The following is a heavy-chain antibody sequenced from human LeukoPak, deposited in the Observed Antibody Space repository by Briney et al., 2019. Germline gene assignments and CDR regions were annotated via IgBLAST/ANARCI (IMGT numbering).Heavy chain of an antibody. J-gene: IGHJ4*02. D-gene: IGHD1-26*01. CDR1: GFTFSSYS. Sequence: GSLRLSFAASGFTFSSYSMNRVRQAPGKGLEWGSSISSSSRYIYYADSVKGRFTISRDNAKNSLYLQMNSLRAEDTAVYYCARLVGDRGSYYRGYWGQGTLVTVSS. V-gene: IGHV3-21*01. CDR3: ARLVGDRGSYYRGY. CDR2: ISSSSRYI.